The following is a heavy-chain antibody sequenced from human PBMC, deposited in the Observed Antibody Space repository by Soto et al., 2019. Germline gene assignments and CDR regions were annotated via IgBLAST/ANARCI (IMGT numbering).Heavy chain of an antibody. J-gene: IGHJ4*02. V-gene: IGHV3-30*18. CDR3: AKDTYYHDSSGFYVFDY. CDR2: TSFDGRNN. CDR1: GSIFSSYG. Sequence: GGSLSLSCAASGSIFSSYGMHWVRQAPGKGLEWVAVTSFDGRNNNYADSVRGRFTISRDNFKNTLYLQMNSLRAEDTAVYYCAKDTYYHDSSGFYVFDYWGQGTPVTVSS. D-gene: IGHD3-22*01.